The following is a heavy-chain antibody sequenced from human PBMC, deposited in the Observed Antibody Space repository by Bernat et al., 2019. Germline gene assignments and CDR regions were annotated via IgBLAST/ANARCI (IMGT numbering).Heavy chain of an antibody. J-gene: IGHJ6*02. D-gene: IGHD3-22*01. V-gene: IGHV3-30*18. Sequence: QAQLVESGGGVVQPGRSLRLSCAASGFIFSSYGMHWVRQAPGKGLEWVAVISYDGSNEYYADSVKGGFTISRDNYKNTLYLQMNGLRAEDTAVYYCAKGREIVVGYGMDVWGQGTTVTVSS. CDR3: AKGREIVVGYGMDV. CDR2: ISYDGSNE. CDR1: GFIFSSYG.